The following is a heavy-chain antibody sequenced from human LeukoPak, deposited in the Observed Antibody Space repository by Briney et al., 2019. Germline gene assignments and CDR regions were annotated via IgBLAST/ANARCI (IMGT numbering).Heavy chain of an antibody. CDR1: GGSISSGGYF. J-gene: IGHJ4*02. D-gene: IGHD5-18*01. V-gene: IGHV4-31*03. CDR3: ARGGKKTAMVTS. CDR2: IYSSGST. Sequence: SETLSLTCTVSGGSISSGGYFWHWIRQLPGKGLEWIGYIYSSGSTYNPSLKSRVIISLDTSKNQFSLKLNSVIAADTAVYYCARGGKKTAMVTSWGQGNLVTVPS.